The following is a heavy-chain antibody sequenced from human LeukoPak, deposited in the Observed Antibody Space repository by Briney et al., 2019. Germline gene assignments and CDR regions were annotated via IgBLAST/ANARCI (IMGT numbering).Heavy chain of an antibody. CDR2: INPNSGGT. Sequence: ASVKVSCKASGYTFTSYGISWVRQAPGQGLEWMGWINPNSGGTNYAQKFQGSVTMTRDTSIRTAYMELSGLRSDDTAVYYRASGLPVVVVAADEYYFDYWGQGTLVTVSS. CDR1: GYTFTSYG. V-gene: IGHV1-2*02. J-gene: IGHJ4*02. CDR3: ASGLPVVVVAADEYYFDY. D-gene: IGHD2-15*01.